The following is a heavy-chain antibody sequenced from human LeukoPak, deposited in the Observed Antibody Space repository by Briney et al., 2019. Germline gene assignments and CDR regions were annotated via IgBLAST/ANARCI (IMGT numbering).Heavy chain of an antibody. CDR2: IYYSGST. J-gene: IGHJ6*03. V-gene: IGHV4-59*01. CDR1: GGSISDYY. D-gene: IGHD2-2*01. Sequence: PSETLSLTCTVSGGSISDYYWNWIRQPPGKGLEWIGYIYYSGSTTYNPSLKSRVTMSVDTAKNQFSLKLRSATAADTAVYYCARGDFCSSTNCYLRPMDVWGKGTTVTVSS. CDR3: ARGDFCSSTNCYLRPMDV.